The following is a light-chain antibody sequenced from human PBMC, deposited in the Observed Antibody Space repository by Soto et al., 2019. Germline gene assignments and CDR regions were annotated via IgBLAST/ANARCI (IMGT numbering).Light chain of an antibody. V-gene: IGKV1-9*01. CDR1: QSISSY. J-gene: IGKJ4*02. CDR2: AAS. CDR3: QQLNYYPLT. Sequence: DIQMTPSPSSLSASVGDSVTITCRASQSISSYLNWYQQKPGKAPKLLIYAASTLQSGVPSRFSGSGSGTEFTLTITSVQPEDFATYYCQQLNYYPLTFGGGTKV.